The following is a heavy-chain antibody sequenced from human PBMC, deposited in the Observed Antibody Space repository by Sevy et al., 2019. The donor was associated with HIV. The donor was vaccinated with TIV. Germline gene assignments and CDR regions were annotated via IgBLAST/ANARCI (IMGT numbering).Heavy chain of an antibody. V-gene: IGHV3-23*01. Sequence: GGSLRLSCAVSEFSFDSYGMTWVRQAPGKGLEWVSGISGSGTRTYYADSVKGRFIISRDNSKNTLYLQMNSLRSEDKGIYYWAKGGGGHYDPDEIGYYFYYYNMDVWGKGTTVTVSS. CDR3: AKGGGGHYDPDEIGYYFYYYNMDV. J-gene: IGHJ6*03. CDR1: EFSFDSYG. D-gene: IGHD3-22*01. CDR2: ISGSGTRT.